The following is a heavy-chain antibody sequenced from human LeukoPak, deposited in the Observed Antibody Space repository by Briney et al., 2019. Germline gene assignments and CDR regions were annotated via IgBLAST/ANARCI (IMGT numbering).Heavy chain of an antibody. CDR1: GFTFSSYA. V-gene: IGHV3-64*01. D-gene: IGHD6-13*01. CDR3: AKDLRQQLGRDFDY. CDR2: ISSNGGST. J-gene: IGHJ4*02. Sequence: PGGSLRLSCAASGFTFSSYAMHWVRQAPGKGLEYVSAISSNGGSTYYANSVKGRFTISRDNSKNTLYLQMNSLRAEDTAVYYCAKDLRQQLGRDFDYWGQGTLVTVSS.